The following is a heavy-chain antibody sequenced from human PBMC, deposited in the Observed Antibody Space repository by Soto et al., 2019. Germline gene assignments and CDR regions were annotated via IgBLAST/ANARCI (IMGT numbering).Heavy chain of an antibody. Sequence: QVQLVQSGAEVKKPGSSVKVSCKASGGTFSSYTISWVRQAPGQGLEWMGRIIPILGIANYAQKFQGRVTXXAXKXXSTAYMELSSLRSEDTAVYYCARQGSGYDSNWFDPWGQGTLVTVSS. V-gene: IGHV1-69*02. D-gene: IGHD5-12*01. CDR3: ARQGSGYDSNWFDP. CDR1: GGTFSSYT. CDR2: IIPILGIA. J-gene: IGHJ5*02.